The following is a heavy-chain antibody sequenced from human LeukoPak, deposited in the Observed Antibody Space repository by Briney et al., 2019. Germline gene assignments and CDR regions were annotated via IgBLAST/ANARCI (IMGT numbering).Heavy chain of an antibody. CDR2: ISFDGTNK. CDR1: GFSFSSYG. CDR3: AKDRGFSGTTLDN. J-gene: IGHJ4*02. Sequence: GGSLRLSCAASGFSFSSYGMHWVRQAPGKGLEWVALISFDGTNKYYADSVKGRFTISRDNSKNTLYLQMISLRADDTAVYPCAKDRGFSGTTLDNWGQGTLVTVSP. V-gene: IGHV3-30*18. D-gene: IGHD1-26*01.